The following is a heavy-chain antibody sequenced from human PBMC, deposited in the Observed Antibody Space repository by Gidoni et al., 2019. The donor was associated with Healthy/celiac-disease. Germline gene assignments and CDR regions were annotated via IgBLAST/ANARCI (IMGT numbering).Heavy chain of an antibody. J-gene: IGHJ4*02. D-gene: IGHD2-2*01. V-gene: IGHV3-23*01. Sequence: EVQLLESGGGLVQPGGSLRLSCAASGFTFSSYAMSWVRQAPGKGLEWVSAISGSGGSTYYADSVKGRFTISRDNSKNTLYLQMNSLRAEDTAVYYCAKASYCSSTSCRAYYFDYWGQGTLVTVSS. CDR2: ISGSGGST. CDR3: AKASYCSSTSCRAYYFDY. CDR1: GFTFSSYA.